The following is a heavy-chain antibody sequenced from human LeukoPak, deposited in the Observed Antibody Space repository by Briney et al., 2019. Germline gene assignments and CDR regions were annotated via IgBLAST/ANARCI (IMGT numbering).Heavy chain of an antibody. V-gene: IGHV4-59*01. J-gene: IGHJ6*02. CDR2: IYYSGST. Sequence: KPSETLSLTCTVSGGSISSYYWSWIRQPPGQGLEWIGYIYYSGSTNYNPSLKSRVTISVDTSKNQFSLKLSSVTAADTAVYYCARSSRADYYYYYGMDVWGQGTTVTVSS. CDR1: GGSISSYY. D-gene: IGHD2-15*01. CDR3: ARSSRADYYYYYGMDV.